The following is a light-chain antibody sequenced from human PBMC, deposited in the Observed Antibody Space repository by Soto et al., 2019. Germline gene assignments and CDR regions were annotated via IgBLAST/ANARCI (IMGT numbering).Light chain of an antibody. CDR3: QQYSRSVGT. J-gene: IGKJ1*01. Sequence: EIVLTQSPGTLSLSPGERATLSCRASQSVSSSYLAWYQQKPGQAPRLLIYGASSRATGIPDRFSGSGSGTDFTLTISSLEPEDFAVYYCQQYSRSVGTFGEGTKVDI. V-gene: IGKV3-20*01. CDR1: QSVSSSY. CDR2: GAS.